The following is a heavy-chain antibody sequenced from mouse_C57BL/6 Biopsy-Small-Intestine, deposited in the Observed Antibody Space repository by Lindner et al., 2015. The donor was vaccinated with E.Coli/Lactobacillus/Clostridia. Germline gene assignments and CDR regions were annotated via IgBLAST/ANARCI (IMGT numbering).Heavy chain of an antibody. Sequence: VQLQESGAELMKPGASVKLSCKATGYTFTGYWIEWVKQRPGHGLEWIGEILPGSGNTNYNEKFKGKATFTADTSSNTAYMQLSSLTTEDSAIYYCAREGDHDYDVVDSWGQGTTLTVSS. CDR3: AREGDHDYDVVDS. J-gene: IGHJ2*01. CDR1: GYTFTGYW. D-gene: IGHD2-4*01. V-gene: IGHV1-9*01. CDR2: ILPGSGNT.